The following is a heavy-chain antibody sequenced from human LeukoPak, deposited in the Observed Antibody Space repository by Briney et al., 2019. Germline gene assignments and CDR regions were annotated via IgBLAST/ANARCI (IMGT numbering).Heavy chain of an antibody. Sequence: GGSLRLSCVASGFTFHTYAMIWVRQAPGKGLEWVSGVSSDGASTYYADSVKGRFTISRDNSKNTLDLQMNGLSAEDTAVYYCAKDRVGAAVVGGYYFDYWGQGTLVTVSS. CDR3: AKDRVGAAVVGGYYFDY. D-gene: IGHD2-15*01. CDR2: VSSDGAST. V-gene: IGHV3-23*01. CDR1: GFTFHTYA. J-gene: IGHJ4*02.